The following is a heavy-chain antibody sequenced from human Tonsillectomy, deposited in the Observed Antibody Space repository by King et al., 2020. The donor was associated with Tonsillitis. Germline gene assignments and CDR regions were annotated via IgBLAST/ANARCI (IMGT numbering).Heavy chain of an antibody. CDR3: TKDGGCSGGTCYLNYYSFGMDV. CDR1: EFTFSSYA. CDR2: IRYDGSKK. D-gene: IGHD2-15*01. V-gene: IGHV3-30*02. J-gene: IGHJ6*02. Sequence: VQLVESGGGVVQPGGSLRLSCAASEFTFSSYAMHWVRQPPGKGLEWVAFIRYDGSKKYYANSVKGRFTIARDNSKNTLYLQMNSLRAEDTALYYCTKDGGCSGGTCYLNYYSFGMDVWGQGATGTLSS.